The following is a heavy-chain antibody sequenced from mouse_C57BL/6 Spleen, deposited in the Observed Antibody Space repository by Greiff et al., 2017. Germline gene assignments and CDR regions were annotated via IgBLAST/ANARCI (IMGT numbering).Heavy chain of an antibody. CDR1: GYAFSSSW. J-gene: IGHJ4*01. V-gene: IGHV1-82*01. Sequence: QVQLQQSGPELVKPGASVKISCKASGYAFSSSWMNWVKQRPGKGLEWIGRIYPGDGDTNYNGKFKGKATLTADKSSSTAYMQLSSLTSEDSAVYFCAGTAQGRDAMDYWGQGTSVTVSS. CDR2: IYPGDGDT. CDR3: AGTAQGRDAMDY. D-gene: IGHD3-2*02.